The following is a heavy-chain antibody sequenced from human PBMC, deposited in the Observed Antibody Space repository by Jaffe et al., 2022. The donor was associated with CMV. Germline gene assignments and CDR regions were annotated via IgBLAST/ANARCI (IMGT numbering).Heavy chain of an antibody. D-gene: IGHD4-17*01. J-gene: IGHJ5*02. CDR1: GFTFSSYS. CDR2: ISSSSSYI. CDR3: ARDFDADDYGDYGSRWFDP. Sequence: EVQLVESGGGLVKPGGSLRLSCAASGFTFSSYSMNWVRQAPGKGLEWVSSISSSSSYIYYADSVKGRFTISRDNAKNSLYLQMNSLRAEDTAVYYCARDFDADDYGDYGSRWFDPWGQGTLVTVSS. V-gene: IGHV3-21*01.